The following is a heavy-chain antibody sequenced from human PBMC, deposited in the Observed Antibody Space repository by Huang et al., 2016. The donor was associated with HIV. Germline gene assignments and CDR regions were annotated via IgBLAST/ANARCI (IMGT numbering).Heavy chain of an antibody. CDR1: GFTFSSYG. V-gene: IGHV3-30*18. J-gene: IGHJ4*02. Sequence: QVQLVESGGGVVQPGRSLRSSCAASGFTFSSYGMHWVHQGPGKGLECVAVISYDAKTKYYADSVKGRFSISRDNSKTTVYLQLNSLRLEDTAVYYCAKGGSAAAVLDFWGQGTLVTVSS. CDR2: ISYDAKTK. D-gene: IGHD6-13*01. CDR3: AKGGSAAAVLDF.